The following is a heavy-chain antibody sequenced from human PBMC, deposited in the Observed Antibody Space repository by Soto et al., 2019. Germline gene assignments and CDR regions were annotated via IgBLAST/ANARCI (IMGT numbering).Heavy chain of an antibody. D-gene: IGHD3-22*01. CDR2: INAGNGNT. CDR1: AYTFTSYA. J-gene: IGHJ4*02. V-gene: IGHV1-3*03. CDR3: ARGPYYYDSPLFFDY. Sequence: ASMKVSCKPSAYTFTSYAMHRVRQAPGQRLEWMGWINAGNGNTKYSQKFQGRVTITRKTSASTAYMELSSLRAEDMAVYYCARGPYYYDSPLFFDYWGQGTLVTVPQ.